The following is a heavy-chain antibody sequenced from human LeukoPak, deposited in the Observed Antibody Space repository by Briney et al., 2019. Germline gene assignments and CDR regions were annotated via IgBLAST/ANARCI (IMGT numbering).Heavy chain of an antibody. D-gene: IGHD1-1*01. CDR1: GFSFSNYA. CDR3: AKSLGTSGTMTLRVYDY. CDR2: IGNAGSR. V-gene: IGHV3-23*01. Sequence: GGSLRPSCAASGFSFSNYAMSWVRQAPGKGLEWVSAIGNAGSRYYADSVKDRFTVSRDNSKNTVHLQMNSLRAEDTALYYCAKSLGTSGTMTLRVYDYWGQGTLVTVSS. J-gene: IGHJ4*02.